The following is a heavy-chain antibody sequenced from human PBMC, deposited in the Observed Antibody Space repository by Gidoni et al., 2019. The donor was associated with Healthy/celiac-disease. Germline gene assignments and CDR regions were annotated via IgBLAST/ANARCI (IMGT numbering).Heavy chain of an antibody. J-gene: IGHJ4*02. Sequence: QVQLQESGPGLVKPSQTLSLTCTVSGGTISSGSYYWSWIRQPAGKGLEWIGRIYTSGSTNYNPSLKSRVTMSVDTSKNQFSLKLSSVTAADTAVYYCARDSDYGGNSVIFDYWGQGTLVTVSS. D-gene: IGHD4-17*01. CDR3: ARDSDYGGNSVIFDY. CDR1: GGTISSGSYY. CDR2: IYTSGST. V-gene: IGHV4-61*02.